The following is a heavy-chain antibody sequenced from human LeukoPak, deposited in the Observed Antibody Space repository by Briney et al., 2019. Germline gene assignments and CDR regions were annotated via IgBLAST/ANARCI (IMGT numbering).Heavy chain of an antibody. CDR1: GGSISSNNW. D-gene: IGHD6-19*01. V-gene: IGHV4-4*02. CDR2: IHHSGRT. CDR3: ASNGWYCLDY. J-gene: IGHJ4*02. Sequence: SGTLSLTCAVSGGSISSNNWWSWVRQPPGEGLEWIGEIHHSGRTNYNPSLKSRVTISVDKSKNQFSLKLSSVTAADTAVYYCASNGWYCLDYWGQGTLVIVSS.